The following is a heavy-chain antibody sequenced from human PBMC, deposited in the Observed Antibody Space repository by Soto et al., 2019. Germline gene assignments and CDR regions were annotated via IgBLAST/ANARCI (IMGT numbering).Heavy chain of an antibody. CDR1: GYSFTSYW. CDR2: IYPGDSNT. CDR3: ARHGAIAVTGPHY. Sequence: PGESLKISCKGSGYSFTSYWIGWVRQMPGKGLGWMGIIYPGDSNTRYSPSFQGQVTIPADKSISTAYLQWSGLRASDTAMYYCARHGAIAVTGPHYWGQGTLVTVSS. D-gene: IGHD6-19*01. J-gene: IGHJ4*02. V-gene: IGHV5-51*01.